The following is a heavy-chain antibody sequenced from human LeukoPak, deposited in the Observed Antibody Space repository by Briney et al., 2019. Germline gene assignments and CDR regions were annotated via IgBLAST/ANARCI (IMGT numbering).Heavy chain of an antibody. CDR1: GGSFSGYY. CDR2: IYYSGST. D-gene: IGHD3-10*01. J-gene: IGHJ3*02. Sequence: SETLSLTCAVYGGSFSGYYWSWIRQPPGKGLEWIGYIYYSGSTNYNPSLKSRVTISVDTSKNQFSLKLSSVTAADTAVYYCARHLGDDGSDAFDIWGQGTMVTVSS. CDR3: ARHLGDDGSDAFDI. V-gene: IGHV4-59*08.